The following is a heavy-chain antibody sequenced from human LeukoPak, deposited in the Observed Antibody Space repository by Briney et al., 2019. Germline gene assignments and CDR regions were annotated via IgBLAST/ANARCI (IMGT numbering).Heavy chain of an antibody. D-gene: IGHD3-3*01. V-gene: IGHV3-23*01. J-gene: IGHJ4*02. CDR3: AKSHRAIFGVVIMHYFDY. Sequence: GGSLRLPCAASGFTFSSYAMSWVRQAPGKGLEWVSAISGSGGSTYYADSVKGRFTISRDNSKNTLYLQMNSLRAEDTAVYYCAKSHRAIFGVVIMHYFDYWGQGTLVTVSS. CDR1: GFTFSSYA. CDR2: ISGSGGST.